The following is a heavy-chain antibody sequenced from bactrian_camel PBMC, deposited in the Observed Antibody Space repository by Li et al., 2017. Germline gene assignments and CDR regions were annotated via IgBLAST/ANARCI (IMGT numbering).Heavy chain of an antibody. J-gene: IGHJ6*01. V-gene: IGHV3S53*01. CDR3: AAESGSVYCGGRYCCDSTELGQADFGY. CDR2: IDCDGIT. D-gene: IGHD2*01. Sequence: HVQLVESGGGSVQPGGSLRLSCAASGYTYSCLSMGWFRQAPGKEREGVAAIDCDGITSAADSVKGRFTVSQNNTKNTLYLHMTSLKPDDTAVYYCAAESGSVYCGGRYCCDSTELGQADFGYWGQGTQVTVS. CDR1: GYTYSCLS.